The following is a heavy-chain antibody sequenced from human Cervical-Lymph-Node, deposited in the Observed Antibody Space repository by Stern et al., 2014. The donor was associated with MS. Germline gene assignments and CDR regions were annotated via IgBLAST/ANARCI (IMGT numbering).Heavy chain of an antibody. D-gene: IGHD3-9*01. CDR1: GGSISSGSYY. CDR2: IYTSGST. CDR3: ARDCRLRYFDNYGMDV. V-gene: IGHV4-61*02. J-gene: IGHJ6*02. Sequence: QLQLQESGPGLVKPSQTLSLTCTVSGGSISSGSYYWSWIRQPAGKGLEWIGRIYTSGSTTYNPSLKSRVTISVDTSKNQFSLKLSSGTAADTAVYYCARDCRLRYFDNYGMDVWGQGTTVTVSS.